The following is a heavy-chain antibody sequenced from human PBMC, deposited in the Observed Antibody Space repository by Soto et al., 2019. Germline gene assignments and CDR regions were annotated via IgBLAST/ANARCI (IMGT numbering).Heavy chain of an antibody. V-gene: IGHV4-30-4*01. CDR2: IYDSGST. J-gene: IGHJ4*02. CDR1: GGSISSGDYY. CDR3: ARDLYYDSSGYYFDY. Sequence: SETLSLTCTVSGGSISSGDYYWSWIRQPPGKGLEWIGYIYDSGSTYYNPSLKSRVTISVDTSKNQFSLKLSSVTAADTAVYYCARDLYYDSSGYYFDYWGQGTLVTVSS. D-gene: IGHD3-22*01.